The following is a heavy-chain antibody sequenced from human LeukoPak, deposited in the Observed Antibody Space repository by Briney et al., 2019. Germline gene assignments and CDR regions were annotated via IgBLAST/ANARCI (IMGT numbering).Heavy chain of an antibody. Sequence: PGGSLRLSCAASGFTFSAYAMTWVRQAPGKGLEWVSSISSSSSYIYYADSVKGRFTISRDNAKNSLYLQMNSLRAEDTAVYYCARTSGYDFYFDYWGQGTLVTVSS. CDR3: ARTSGYDFYFDY. D-gene: IGHD5-12*01. J-gene: IGHJ4*02. CDR1: GFTFSAYA. V-gene: IGHV3-21*01. CDR2: ISSSSSYI.